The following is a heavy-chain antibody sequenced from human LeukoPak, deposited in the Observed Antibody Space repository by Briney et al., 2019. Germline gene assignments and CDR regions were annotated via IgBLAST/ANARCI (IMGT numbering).Heavy chain of an antibody. D-gene: IGHD2-15*01. CDR2: IYTRGGT. J-gene: IGHJ3*02. V-gene: IGHV4-4*07. CDR3: ARGRYCSADICSGGDAFDI. Sequence: SETLSLTCTVSGGSINNYYWGWIRQPAGKGLEWIGRIYTRGGTNYNPSLKSRVTMSVDTSKNQFSLKLSSVTAADTAVYYCARGRYCSADICSGGDAFDIWGQGTMVSVSS. CDR1: GGSINNYY.